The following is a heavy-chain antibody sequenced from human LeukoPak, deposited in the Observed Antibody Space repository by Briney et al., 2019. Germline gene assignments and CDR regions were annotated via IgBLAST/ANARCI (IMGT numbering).Heavy chain of an antibody. CDR1: GFTFSSYA. CDR2: ISGSGGST. J-gene: IGHJ6*02. CDR3: AKGDDYYYGMDV. V-gene: IGHV3-23*01. Sequence: SGGSLRLSCAASGFTFSSYAMSWVRQAPGKGLEWVSAISGSGGSTYYADSVKGRFTISRDNSKNTLYLQVNSLRAEDTAVYYCAKGDDYYYGMDVWGQGTTVTVSS.